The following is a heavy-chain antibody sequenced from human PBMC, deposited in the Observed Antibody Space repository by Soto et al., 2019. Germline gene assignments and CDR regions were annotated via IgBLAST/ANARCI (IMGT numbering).Heavy chain of an antibody. V-gene: IGHV1-69*02. J-gene: IGHJ6*02. CDR3: AKQTGHTGYYGMDV. D-gene: IGHD3-9*01. CDR1: GGTFSSYT. Sequence: QVQLVQSGAEVKKPGSSVKVSCKASGGTFSSYTISWVRQAPGQGLEWMGRIIPILGIANYAQKFQGRVTITADKSTSTAYMELSSLRSEDTAVYYCAKQTGHTGYYGMDVWGQGTTVTVSS. CDR2: IIPILGIA.